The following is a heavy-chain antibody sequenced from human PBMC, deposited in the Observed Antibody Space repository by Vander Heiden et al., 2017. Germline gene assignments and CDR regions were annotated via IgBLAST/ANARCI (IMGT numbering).Heavy chain of an antibody. J-gene: IGHJ4*02. CDR3: ARHGELWLHEPYYFDY. V-gene: IGHV4-39*01. CDR2: VFYSGNT. Sequence: QLQESGPGLVKPSETLSLTCTVSGASLSSGGYYGAWIRQPPGKGMEWIVSVFYSGNTYNNPSLENRVTTAVDTSKNQVSLDLASVTAADTAVYYCARHGELWLHEPYYFDYWGQGALVTVSS. CDR1: GASLSSGGYY. D-gene: IGHD3-10*01.